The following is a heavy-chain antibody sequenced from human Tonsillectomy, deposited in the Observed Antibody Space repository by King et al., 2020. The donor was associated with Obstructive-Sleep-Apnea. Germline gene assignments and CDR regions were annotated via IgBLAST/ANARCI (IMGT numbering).Heavy chain of an antibody. CDR2: IYSGGST. Sequence: VQLVESGGGLVQPGGSLRLSCAASGFTVSSNYMSWVRQAPGKGLEWVSVIYSGGSTYYADSVKGRFTISRDNSKNTLDLQMKSLRAEDTAVYYWARDRNHPGSYPDYWGQGTLVTVSS. D-gene: IGHD3-10*01. CDR1: GFTVSSNY. CDR3: ARDRNHPGSYPDY. V-gene: IGHV3-66*01. J-gene: IGHJ4*02.